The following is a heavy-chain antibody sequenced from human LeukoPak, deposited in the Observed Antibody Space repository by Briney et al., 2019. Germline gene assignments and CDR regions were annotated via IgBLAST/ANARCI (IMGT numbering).Heavy chain of an antibody. CDR2: INPSGGST. Sequence: ASVKVSCKASGYTFTSYYMHWVRQAPGQGLEWMGIINPSGGSTSYARKFQGRVTMTRDTSTSTVYMELSSLRSEDTAVYYCARGYDYVWGSYRYPRYWGQGTLVTVSS. CDR3: ARGYDYVWGSYRYPRY. D-gene: IGHD3-16*02. J-gene: IGHJ4*02. V-gene: IGHV1-46*01. CDR1: GYTFTSYY.